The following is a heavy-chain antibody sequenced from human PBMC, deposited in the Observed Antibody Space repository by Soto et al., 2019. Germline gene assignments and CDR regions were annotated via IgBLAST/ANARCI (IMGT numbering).Heavy chain of an antibody. D-gene: IGHD2-2*01. CDR2: IYHSGST. Sequence: SETLSLTCAVSGGSISSGGYSWSWIRQPPGKGLEWIGYIYHSGSTYYNPSLKSRVTISVDRSKNQFSLKLSSVTPEDTAVYYCARDNGAYASYYYYGMGVWGQGTTVTVSS. J-gene: IGHJ6*02. CDR3: ARDNGAYASYYYYGMGV. V-gene: IGHV4-30-2*01. CDR1: GGSISSGGYS.